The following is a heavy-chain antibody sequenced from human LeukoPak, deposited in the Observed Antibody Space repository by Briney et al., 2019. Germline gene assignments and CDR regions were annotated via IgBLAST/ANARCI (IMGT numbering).Heavy chain of an antibody. CDR3: ARDTMIVGRYFDY. D-gene: IGHD3-22*01. CDR2: ISAYNGNT. Sequence: VASVKVSCKASGGTFSSYAISWVRQAPGQGLEWMGWISAYNGNTNYAQKLQGRVTMTTDTSTSTAYMELRSLRSDDTAVYYCARDTMIVGRYFDYWGQGTLVTVSS. V-gene: IGHV1-18*01. CDR1: GGTFSSYA. J-gene: IGHJ4*02.